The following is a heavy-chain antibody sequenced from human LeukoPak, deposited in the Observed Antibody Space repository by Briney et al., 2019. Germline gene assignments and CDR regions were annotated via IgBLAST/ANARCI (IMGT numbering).Heavy chain of an antibody. CDR2: INHSGST. CDR1: GGSFSGYY. D-gene: IGHD5-18*01. V-gene: IGHV4-34*01. J-gene: IGHJ5*02. CDR3: AREGLGIQLWTRIERYNWFDP. Sequence: SETLSLTCAVYGGSFSGYYWSWIRQPPGKGLEWIGEINHSGSTNYNPSLKSRVTISVDTSKNQFSLKLSSVTAADTAVYYCAREGLGIQLWTRIERYNWFDPWGQGTLVTVSS.